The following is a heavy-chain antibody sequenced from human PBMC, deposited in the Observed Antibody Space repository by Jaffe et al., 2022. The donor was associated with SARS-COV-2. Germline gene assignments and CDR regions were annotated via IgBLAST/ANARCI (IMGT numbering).Heavy chain of an antibody. D-gene: IGHD3-3*01. CDR1: GGSISSSSYY. CDR2: IYYSGST. CDR3: ASGVAYYDFWSGSFLFDP. J-gene: IGHJ5*02. V-gene: IGHV4-39*01. Sequence: QLQLQESGPGLVKPSETLSLTCTVSGGSISSSSYYWGWIRQPPGKGLEWIGSIYYSGSTYYNPSLKSRVTISVDTSKNQFSLKLSSVTAADTAVYYCASGVAYYDFWSGSFLFDPWGQGTLVTVSS.